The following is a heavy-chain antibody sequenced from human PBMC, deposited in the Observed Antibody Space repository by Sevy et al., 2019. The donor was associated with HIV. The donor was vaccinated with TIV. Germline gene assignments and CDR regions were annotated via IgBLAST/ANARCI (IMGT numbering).Heavy chain of an antibody. CDR3: ARALAAAASY. V-gene: IGHV3-7*01. D-gene: IGHD6-25*01. CDR2: IKQDGSEK. Sequence: GGSLRLSCAASGFTFNSYWMNWVRQAPGKGLEWVANIKQDGSEKYYVGSVKGRFTISRDNAKNSMHLQMNSLRAEDTAVYYCARALAAAASYWGQGTLVTVSS. J-gene: IGHJ4*02. CDR1: GFTFNSYW.